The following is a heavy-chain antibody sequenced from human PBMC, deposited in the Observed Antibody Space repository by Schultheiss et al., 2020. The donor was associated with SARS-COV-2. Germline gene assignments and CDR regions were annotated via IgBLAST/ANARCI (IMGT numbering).Heavy chain of an antibody. CDR1: GGTFSSYA. CDR2: IIPILGIA. CDR3: ARDEYSSSWYGFYFQH. Sequence: SVKVSCKASGGTFSSYAISWVRQAPGQGLELMGRIIPILGIANYAQKFQGRVTITADKSTSTAYMELSSLRSEDTAVYYCARDEYSSSWYGFYFQHWGQGTLVTVSS. J-gene: IGHJ1*01. D-gene: IGHD6-13*01. V-gene: IGHV1-69*04.